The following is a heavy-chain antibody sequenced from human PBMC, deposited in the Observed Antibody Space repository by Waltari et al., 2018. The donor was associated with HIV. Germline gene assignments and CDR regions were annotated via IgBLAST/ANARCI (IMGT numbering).Heavy chain of an antibody. Sequence: ETLSLTCTVSGGSISSSSYYWGWIRQPPGKGLEWIGSIYYSGSTYYNPSLKSRVTISVDTSKNQFSLKLSSVTAADTAVYYCARDNLQQAVDIWGQGTMVTVSS. V-gene: IGHV4-39*07. CDR2: IYYSGST. CDR1: GGSISSSSYY. J-gene: IGHJ3*02. CDR3: ARDNLQQAVDI.